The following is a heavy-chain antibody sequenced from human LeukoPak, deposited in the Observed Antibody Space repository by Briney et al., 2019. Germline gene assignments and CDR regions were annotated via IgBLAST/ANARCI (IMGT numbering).Heavy chain of an antibody. J-gene: IGHJ3*01. CDR2: VSNDGSNQ. CDR1: GFTFTYYA. Sequence: GGSLRLSCAASGFTFTYYAMHWVRQAPGKGLEWVSVVSNDGSNQDYTDSVKGRFIISRDGSKSTVYLQMNSLRVDDTAMYYCARGPDPVVRGPRRAFDLWGQGTMVTVSS. CDR3: ARGPDPVVRGPRRAFDL. D-gene: IGHD3-10*01. V-gene: IGHV3-30-3*01.